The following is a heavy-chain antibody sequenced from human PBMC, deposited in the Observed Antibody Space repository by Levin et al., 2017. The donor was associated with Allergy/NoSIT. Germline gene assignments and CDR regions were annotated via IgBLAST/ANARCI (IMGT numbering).Heavy chain of an antibody. V-gene: IGHV4-59*01. CDR3: ARVVSGSSPHFDY. CDR1: GGSISSYY. J-gene: IGHJ4*02. Sequence: SETLSLTCTVSGGSISSYYWSWIRQPPGKGLEWIGYIYYSGSTNYNPSLKSRVTISVDTSKNQFSLKLSSVTAADTAVYYCARVVSGSSPHFDYWGQGTLVTVSS. CDR2: IYYSGST. D-gene: IGHD6-6*01.